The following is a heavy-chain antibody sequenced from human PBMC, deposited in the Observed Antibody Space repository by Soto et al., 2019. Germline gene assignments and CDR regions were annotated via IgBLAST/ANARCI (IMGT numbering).Heavy chain of an antibody. Sequence: SETLSLTCTVSGGSISSSSYYWGWIRQPPGKGLEWIGSIYYAGNTYYTPSLKSRVTISVDTSKNQFSLKLSSVTAADTAVYYCAREEGRYCSGRSCQVDYWGQGTLVTVSS. J-gene: IGHJ4*02. D-gene: IGHD2-15*01. CDR1: GGSISSSSYY. V-gene: IGHV4-39*02. CDR3: AREEGRYCSGRSCQVDY. CDR2: IYYAGNT.